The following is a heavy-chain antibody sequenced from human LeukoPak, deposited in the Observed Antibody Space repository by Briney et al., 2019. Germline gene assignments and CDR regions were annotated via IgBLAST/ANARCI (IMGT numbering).Heavy chain of an antibody. Sequence: PSETLSLTCTVSGDSITTHYWSWIRQPPGKGLEWIGSIYYSGSTYYNPSLKSRVTISVDTSKNQFSLKLSSVTAADTAVYYCARERQQLVRGGWFDYWGQGTLVTVSS. CDR2: IYYSGST. J-gene: IGHJ4*02. V-gene: IGHV4-39*07. D-gene: IGHD6-13*01. CDR1: GDSITTHY. CDR3: ARERQQLVRGGWFDY.